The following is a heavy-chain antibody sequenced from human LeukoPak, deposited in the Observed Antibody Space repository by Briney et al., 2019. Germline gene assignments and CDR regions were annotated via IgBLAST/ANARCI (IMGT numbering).Heavy chain of an antibody. CDR1: GFTFSDYD. V-gene: IGHV3-13*01. Sequence: SGGSLRLSCAASGFTFSDYDMHWVRQVTGRGLEWVSTIGTVGDTYYRDSVKGRFTISRENANNSLYLQMNSLRGGDTAVYYCARFGPDALDIWGPGTMVTVSS. CDR3: ARFGPDALDI. J-gene: IGHJ3*02. D-gene: IGHD3-16*01. CDR2: IGTVGDT.